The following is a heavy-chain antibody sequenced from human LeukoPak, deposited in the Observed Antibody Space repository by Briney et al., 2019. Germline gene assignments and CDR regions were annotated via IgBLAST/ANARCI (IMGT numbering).Heavy chain of an antibody. CDR1: GASIFGSY. CDR2: IYYTGDS. CDR3: ARHSFARPFDS. D-gene: IGHD6-6*01. J-gene: IGHJ4*02. Sequence: SETLSLTCTVSGASIFGSYWSWIRQPPGKGLERIGYIYYTGDSNYNPSLKSRATISLDTSRSQFSLMLSSVTAADTAIYYCARHSFARPFDSWGQGTLVTVSS. V-gene: IGHV4-59*08.